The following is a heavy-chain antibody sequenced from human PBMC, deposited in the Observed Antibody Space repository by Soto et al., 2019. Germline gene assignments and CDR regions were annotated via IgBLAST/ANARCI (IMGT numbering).Heavy chain of an antibody. CDR1: GFTVSSNS. D-gene: IGHD4-17*01. CDR3: AREEDYGDYVGDY. Sequence: EVQLVESGGGLVQPGGSLRLSCAAAGFTVSSNSISWVRHAPGKGLEWVSVIYSGGSTYYADSVKGRFTISRDNSKNTLYLQMNSLRAEDTAVYYCAREEDYGDYVGDYWGQGTLVTVSS. CDR2: IYSGGST. J-gene: IGHJ4*02. V-gene: IGHV3-66*01.